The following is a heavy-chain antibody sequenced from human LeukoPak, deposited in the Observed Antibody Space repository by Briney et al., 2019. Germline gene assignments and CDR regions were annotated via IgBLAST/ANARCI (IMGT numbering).Heavy chain of an antibody. CDR2: IYHSGST. CDR3: ASYESYYYYYMDV. J-gene: IGHJ6*03. Sequence: SETLSLTCAVSGGSISSSNWWSWVRQPPGKGLEWIGEIYHSGSTNYNPSLKSRVTISVDKPKNQFSLKLSSVTAADTAVYYCASYESYYYYYMDVWGKGTTVTVSS. CDR1: GGSISSSNW. V-gene: IGHV4-4*02. D-gene: IGHD5-12*01.